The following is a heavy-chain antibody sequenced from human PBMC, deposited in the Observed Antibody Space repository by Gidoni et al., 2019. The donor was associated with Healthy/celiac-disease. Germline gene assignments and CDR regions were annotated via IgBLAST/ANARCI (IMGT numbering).Heavy chain of an antibody. CDR3: ARDRDLLGDSSGYPFALGY. CDR1: GFTVSRNY. J-gene: IGHJ4*02. V-gene: IGHV3-53*01. CDR2: SYSGGST. Sequence: EVQLVASGGGLIQPVWSLRLSCAASGFTVSRNYMSWVRQAPGKGLEWVSVSYSGGSTYYADSVKGRFTSSRDNSKNTLYLQMNSLRAEDTAVYYCARDRDLLGDSSGYPFALGYWGQGTLVTVSS. D-gene: IGHD3-22*01.